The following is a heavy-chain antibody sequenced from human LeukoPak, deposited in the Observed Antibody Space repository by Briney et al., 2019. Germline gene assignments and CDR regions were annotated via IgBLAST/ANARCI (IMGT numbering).Heavy chain of an antibody. CDR1: GFTFSSYE. Sequence: GGSLRLSRAASGFTFSSYEMNWVRQAPGKGLEWVSYISSSGSTIYYADSVKGRFTISRDNAKNSLYLQMNSLRAEDTAVYYCARDGGIAVAGQGPLDYWGQGTLVTVSS. CDR3: ARDGGIAVAGQGPLDY. V-gene: IGHV3-48*03. J-gene: IGHJ4*02. D-gene: IGHD6-19*01. CDR2: ISSSGSTI.